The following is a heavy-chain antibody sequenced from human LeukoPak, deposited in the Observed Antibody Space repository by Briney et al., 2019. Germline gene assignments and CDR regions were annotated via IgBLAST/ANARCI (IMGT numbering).Heavy chain of an antibody. V-gene: IGHV3-30*18. CDR3: AKKSIDYGFWSAFDI. CDR1: GFNLSTYG. J-gene: IGHJ3*02. CDR2: ISNDGSNQ. Sequence: PGGSLRLSCAASGFNLSTYGMPWVRQAPGRGLDWVAVISNDGSNQYYADSVKGRFTISRDTSKNTLYLQMKSLRPEDTALYYCAKKSIDYGFWSAFDIWGQGTMVTVSS. D-gene: IGHD3-3*01.